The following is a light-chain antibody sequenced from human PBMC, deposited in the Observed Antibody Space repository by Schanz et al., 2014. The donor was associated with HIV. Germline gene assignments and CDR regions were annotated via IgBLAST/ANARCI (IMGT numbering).Light chain of an antibody. V-gene: IGKV3-20*01. J-gene: IGKJ3*01. CDR2: GAS. Sequence: EIVLTQFPGTLSLSPGERGTLSCRASQTLSSIHLAWYQQKPGQAPRLLIYGASSRATGIPDRFSGSGSGTDFTLTISRLEPEDFAVYYCQQYGSSFGPGTKVEIK. CDR1: QTLSSIH. CDR3: QQYGSS.